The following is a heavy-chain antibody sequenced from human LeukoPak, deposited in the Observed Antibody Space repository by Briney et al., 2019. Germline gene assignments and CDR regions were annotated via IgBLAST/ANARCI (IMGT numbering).Heavy chain of an antibody. CDR1: GAAISDYF. CDR3: ARAKVEDYYYYYMDV. J-gene: IGHJ6*03. CDR2: ISTTGST. Sequence: SETLSLTCTVSGAAISDYFWSWIRQPAGKDLEWIGRISTTGSTYFNPSLQSRVRMSVDSSKTHFSLRLSSVTAADTAVYYCARAKVEDYYYYYMDVWGKGTTVTVSS. D-gene: IGHD4-23*01. V-gene: IGHV4-4*07.